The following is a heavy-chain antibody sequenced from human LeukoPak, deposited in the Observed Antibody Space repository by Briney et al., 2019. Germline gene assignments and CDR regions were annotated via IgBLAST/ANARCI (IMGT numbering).Heavy chain of an antibody. Sequence: GGSLRLSCAASGFTFSDYYMSWIRQAPGKGLEWVSYISGSGRTIYYADSVKGRFTVSRDNSKNTLYLQMNSLRAEDTAVYYCAKAGDNFGFGVVNYYYYYMDVWGKGTTVTVSS. J-gene: IGHJ6*03. V-gene: IGHV3-11*04. CDR2: ISGSGRTI. D-gene: IGHD3-3*01. CDR3: AKAGDNFGFGVVNYYYYYMDV. CDR1: GFTFSDYY.